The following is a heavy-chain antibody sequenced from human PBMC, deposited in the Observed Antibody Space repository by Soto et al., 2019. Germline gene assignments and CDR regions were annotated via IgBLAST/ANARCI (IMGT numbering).Heavy chain of an antibody. CDR1: GFTVSSNY. Sequence: GGSLRLSCAASGFTVSSNYMSWVRQAPGKGLEWVSVIYSGGSTYYADSVKGRFTISRHNSKNTLYLQMNSLRAEDTAVYYCARESFQWLRSNYYYYYMDVWGKGTTVTVSS. CDR2: IYSGGST. D-gene: IGHD5-12*01. V-gene: IGHV3-53*04. J-gene: IGHJ6*03. CDR3: ARESFQWLRSNYYYYYMDV.